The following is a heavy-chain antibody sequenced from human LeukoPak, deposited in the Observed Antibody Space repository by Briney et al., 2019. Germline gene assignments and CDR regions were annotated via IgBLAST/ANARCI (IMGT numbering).Heavy chain of an antibody. CDR3: ARGMYSSSWYGVDP. Sequence: SETLSLTCTVSGGSISSYYWSWIRQPPGKGLEGIGYIYYSGSTNYNPSLKSRVTISVDTSKNQFSLKLSSVTAADTAVYYCARGMYSSSWYGVDPWGQGTLVTVSS. V-gene: IGHV4-59*01. D-gene: IGHD6-13*01. CDR2: IYYSGST. CDR1: GGSISSYY. J-gene: IGHJ5*02.